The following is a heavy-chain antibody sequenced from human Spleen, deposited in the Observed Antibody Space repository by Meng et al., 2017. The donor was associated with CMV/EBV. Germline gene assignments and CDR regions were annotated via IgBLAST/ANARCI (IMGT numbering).Heavy chain of an antibody. V-gene: IGHV3-21*01. D-gene: IGHD6-13*01. Sequence: GESLKISCAASGFTFSNFDMHWVRQAPGKGLEWVSSITGSSAYMYYADSVRGRLTISRDNAQNSLYLQMNSLRADDTAVYYCARGGNSSNSKFRSYYGMDAWGQGTTVTVSS. CDR1: GFTFSNFD. J-gene: IGHJ6*02. CDR3: ARGGNSSNSKFRSYYGMDA. CDR2: ITGSSAYM.